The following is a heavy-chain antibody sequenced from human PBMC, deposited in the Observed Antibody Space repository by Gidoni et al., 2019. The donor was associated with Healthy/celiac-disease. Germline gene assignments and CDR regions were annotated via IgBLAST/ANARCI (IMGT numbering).Heavy chain of an antibody. V-gene: IGHV3-30-3*01. D-gene: IGHD6-19*01. CDR1: GFTFSSYA. CDR2: ISYDGSNK. Sequence: QVQLVDSGGGVVQPGRSLRLSCAASGFTFSSYAMHWVRQAPGKGLEWVAVISYDGSNKYYADSVKGRFTISRDNSKNTLYLQMNSLRAEDTAVYYCARDDQWLFDFDYWGQGTLVTVSS. J-gene: IGHJ4*02. CDR3: ARDDQWLFDFDY.